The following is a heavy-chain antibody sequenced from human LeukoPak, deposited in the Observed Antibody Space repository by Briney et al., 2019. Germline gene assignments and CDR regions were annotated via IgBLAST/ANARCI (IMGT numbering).Heavy chain of an antibody. CDR3: AREYDFWSGPRGRYMDV. J-gene: IGHJ6*03. V-gene: IGHV3-74*01. CDR1: GFTFSRYW. CDR2: INSDGSST. Sequence: GGSLRLSCAASGFTFSRYWMHWVRQAPGKGLVWVSRINSDGSSTSYADSVKGRFTISRDNAKNTLYLQMNSLRAEDTAVYYCAREYDFWSGPRGRYMDVWGKGTTVTVSS. D-gene: IGHD3-3*01.